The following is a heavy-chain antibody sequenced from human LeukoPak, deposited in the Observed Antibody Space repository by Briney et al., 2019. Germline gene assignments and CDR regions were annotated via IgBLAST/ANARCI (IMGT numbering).Heavy chain of an antibody. CDR2: MNPNSGNT. D-gene: IGHD3-22*01. V-gene: IGHV1-8*01. J-gene: IGHJ5*02. CDR3: ARGLTYHYDSSGYNWFDP. CDR1: GYTFTSYD. Sequence: GASVKVSCKASGYTFTSYDINWVRQATGQGLEWMGWMNPNSGNTGYAQKFQGRVTTTRNTSISTAYMELSSLRSEDTAVYYCARGLTYHYDSSGYNWFDPWGQGTLVTVSS.